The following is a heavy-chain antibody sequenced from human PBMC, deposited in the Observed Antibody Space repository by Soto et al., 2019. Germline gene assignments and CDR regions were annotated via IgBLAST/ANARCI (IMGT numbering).Heavy chain of an antibody. D-gene: IGHD1-1*01. V-gene: IGHV1-69*01. CDR3: AIGNRNRWTCDF. J-gene: IGHJ4*02. CDR2: IIPLTETP. CDR1: GGTFSNYA. Sequence: QVQVVQSGAEVKKPGSSVKVSCKASGGTFSNYAISWVRQAPGHGLEWVGGIIPLTETPVYAQTVQGRLTITEDEITSAAAMELSSLRSDDTAVYYCAIGNRNRWTCDFGGQGTLVTVSS.